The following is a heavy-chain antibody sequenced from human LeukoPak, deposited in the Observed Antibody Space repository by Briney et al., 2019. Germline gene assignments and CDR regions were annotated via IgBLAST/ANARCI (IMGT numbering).Heavy chain of an antibody. CDR3: VRQGYCTSTNCYRWFDS. Sequence: SETLSLTCAVSGYSMTSGYYWGWIRQPPGEALEWIASIYHNGDTYYNSTLKSRLSISVDTSNNQFSLRLNSVTAADTAVYYCVRQGYCTSTNCYRWFDSWGQGTPVTVSS. CDR2: IYHNGDT. V-gene: IGHV4-38-2*01. D-gene: IGHD2-2*01. J-gene: IGHJ5*01. CDR1: GYSMTSGYY.